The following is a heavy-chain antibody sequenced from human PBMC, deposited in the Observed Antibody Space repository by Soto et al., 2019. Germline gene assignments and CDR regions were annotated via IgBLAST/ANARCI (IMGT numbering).Heavy chain of an antibody. V-gene: IGHV5-51*01. J-gene: IGHJ4*02. CDR2: IYPGDSDT. D-gene: IGHD3-22*01. Sequence: GESLKISCKGSGYSFTSYWIGWVRQMPGKGLEWMGIIYPGDSDTRYSPSFQGQVTISADKSISTAYLQWSSLKASDTAMYYCARSYDSSGYYSGNLDYWGQGTLVTVSS. CDR1: GYSFTSYW. CDR3: ARSYDSSGYYSGNLDY.